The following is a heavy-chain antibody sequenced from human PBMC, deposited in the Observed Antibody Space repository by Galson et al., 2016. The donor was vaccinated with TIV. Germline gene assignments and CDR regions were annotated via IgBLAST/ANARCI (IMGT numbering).Heavy chain of an antibody. CDR3: ARDSHYGPYYYGMDV. V-gene: IGHV4-4*02. CDR2: IYHSGST. CDR1: GGSISSSNW. D-gene: IGHD4-17*01. J-gene: IGHJ6*02. Sequence: LSLTCAVSGGSISSSNWWSWVRQPPGTGLEWIGEIYHSGSTNYNPSLKSRVTISVDKSKDQFSLKLSSVTAADTAVYYCARDSHYGPYYYGMDVWGQGTTVTVSS.